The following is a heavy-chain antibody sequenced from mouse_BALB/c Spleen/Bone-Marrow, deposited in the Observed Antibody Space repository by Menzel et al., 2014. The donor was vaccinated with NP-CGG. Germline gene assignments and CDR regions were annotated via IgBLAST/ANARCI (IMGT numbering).Heavy chain of an antibody. J-gene: IGHJ3*01. Sequence: VQLQQSGAELVKPGASVKLSCTASGFNIKDTYMHWVKQRPEHGLEWIGRIDPANGNTKYDPKFQGKATITADTASNTAYLQLSGPTSEDTAVYYCAVYYYGSSLFAYWGQGTLVTVSA. CDR1: GFNIKDTY. CDR3: AVYYYGSSLFAY. CDR2: IDPANGNT. D-gene: IGHD1-1*01. V-gene: IGHV14-3*02.